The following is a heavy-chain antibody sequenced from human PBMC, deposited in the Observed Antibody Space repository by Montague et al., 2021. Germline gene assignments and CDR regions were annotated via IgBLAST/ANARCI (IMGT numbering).Heavy chain of an antibody. CDR1: GGSFRGSS. D-gene: IGHD1-26*01. CDR2: ITDSGSA. CDR3: SRALDQGATLMRAAAAPGSYFDP. J-gene: IGHJ5*02. V-gene: IGHV4-34*01. Sequence: SETLSLTCAVDGGSFRGSSWSWRRLPPGKGLEWMGEITDSGSASYNPSLRGRVSISLYTSKNQFSLKLISVAAADTAVYFCSRALDQGATLMRAAAAPGSYFDPWGKGPPVIVSS.